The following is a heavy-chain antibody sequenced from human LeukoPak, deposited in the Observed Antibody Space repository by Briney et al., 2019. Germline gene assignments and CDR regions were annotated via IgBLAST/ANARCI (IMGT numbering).Heavy chain of an antibody. CDR1: GGSISSYY. D-gene: IGHD3-9*01. J-gene: IGHJ6*02. CDR2: IYYSGST. V-gene: IGHV4-59*01. CDR3: ARGGLRYFDWLPSHYYYGMDV. Sequence: SETLSLTCTVSGGSISSYYWSWIRQPPGKGLEWIGYIYYSGSTNYNPSLKSRVTISVDTSKNQFSLELSSVTAADRAVYYCARGGLRYFDWLPSHYYYGMDVWGQRTTVTVSS.